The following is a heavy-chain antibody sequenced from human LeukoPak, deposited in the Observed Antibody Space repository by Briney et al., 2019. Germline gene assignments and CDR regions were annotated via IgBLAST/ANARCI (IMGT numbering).Heavy chain of an antibody. Sequence: GGSLRLSCAASGFSFSNYWMSWVRQAPGKGLEWVANIKEDGSEKNYVDSVKGRFTISRDNANNSLCLQMNSLRAEDAAVYYCARAGYSRGWYFSRDCWGQGTLVTVSS. CDR3: ARAGYSRGWYFSRDC. V-gene: IGHV3-7*04. J-gene: IGHJ4*02. CDR2: IKEDGSEK. CDR1: GFSFSNYW. D-gene: IGHD6-19*01.